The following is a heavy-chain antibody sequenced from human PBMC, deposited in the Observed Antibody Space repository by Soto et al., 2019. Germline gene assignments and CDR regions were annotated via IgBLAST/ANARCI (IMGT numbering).Heavy chain of an antibody. CDR3: AKGKSTGDIDWFDP. D-gene: IGHD3-10*01. Sequence: GGSLRPSATASGFTLQNYAMAWVRRAPGKGLEWVSTLIGGHYGTAYSYSVKGRFTVSRDNSKNCLYLQMNSLGVEDTAMYFCAKGKSTGDIDWFDPWGQGSLVTVSS. J-gene: IGHJ5*02. V-gene: IGHV3-23*01. CDR1: GFTLQNYA. CDR2: LIGGHYGT.